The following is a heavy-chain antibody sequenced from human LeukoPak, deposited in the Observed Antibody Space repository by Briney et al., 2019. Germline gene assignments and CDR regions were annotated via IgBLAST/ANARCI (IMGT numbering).Heavy chain of an antibody. CDR3: AKGARESYYYDSSGLYHPFDY. D-gene: IGHD3-22*01. V-gene: IGHV3-23*01. CDR2: ISGSGGST. J-gene: IGHJ4*02. CDR1: GFTFSSYA. Sequence: GGSLRLSCAASGFTFSSYAMSWVRQAPGKGLEWVSAISGSGGSTYYADSVKGRFTISRDNSKNTLYLQMNSLRAEDTAVYYCAKGARESYYYDSSGLYHPFDYWGQGTLVTVSS.